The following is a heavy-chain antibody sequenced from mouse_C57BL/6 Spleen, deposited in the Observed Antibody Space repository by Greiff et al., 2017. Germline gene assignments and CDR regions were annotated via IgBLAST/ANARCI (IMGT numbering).Heavy chain of an antibody. CDR3: ARPTVGPQYCAMGC. CDR2: ISGGGGNT. Sequence: EVQRVESGGGLVKPGGSLNLSCAVSGFTFSSYTMSWVRQTPEKRLEWVAIISGGGGNTYYPASVKGRVTISRDNAKNTLYLQMSSLRAEDTALYYCARPTVGPQYCAMGCWGQGASVTVST. V-gene: IGHV5-9*01. J-gene: IGHJ4*01. CDR1: GFTFSSYT. D-gene: IGHD1-1*01.